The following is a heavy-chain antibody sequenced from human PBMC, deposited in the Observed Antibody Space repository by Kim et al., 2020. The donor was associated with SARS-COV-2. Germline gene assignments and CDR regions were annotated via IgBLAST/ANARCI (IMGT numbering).Heavy chain of an antibody. V-gene: IGHV4-4*07. J-gene: IGHJ4*02. D-gene: IGHD3-16*02. CDR2: YTSGRT. CDR3: ASALGH. Sequence: YTSGRTNCNPPLQSRVTMSVDMSKNQFSLKLSSVTAADTAVYYCASALGHWGQGTLVTVSS.